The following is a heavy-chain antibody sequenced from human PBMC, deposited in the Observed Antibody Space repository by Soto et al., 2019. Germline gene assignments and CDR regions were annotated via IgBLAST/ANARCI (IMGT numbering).Heavy chain of an antibody. CDR2: IYPGDSDT. CDR3: ERHLYSNEDQYGIDV. D-gene: IGHD4-4*01. CDR1: GYSFTSYW. V-gene: IGHV5-51*01. J-gene: IGHJ6*02. Sequence: GESLKISCKGSGYSFTSYWIGWVRQMPGKGLEWMGIIYPGDSDTRYSPSFQGQVTISADKSISTAYLQWSSLKASDTAMYYCERHLYSNEDQYGIDVWGQGTTVTVYS.